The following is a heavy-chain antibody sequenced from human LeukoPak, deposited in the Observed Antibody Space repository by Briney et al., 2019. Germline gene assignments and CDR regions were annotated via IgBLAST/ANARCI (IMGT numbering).Heavy chain of an antibody. V-gene: IGHV4-34*01. CDR1: GGSFSGYY. CDR2: INHSGST. CDR3: ARGRGYSSGWAYFDY. Sequence: PSETLSLTCAVYGGSFSGYYWSWIRQPPGKGLEWIGEINHSGSTNYNPSLTSRVTISVDTSKNQFSLKLSSVTAADTAVYYCARGRGYSSGWAYFDYWGQGTLVTVSS. D-gene: IGHD6-19*01. J-gene: IGHJ4*02.